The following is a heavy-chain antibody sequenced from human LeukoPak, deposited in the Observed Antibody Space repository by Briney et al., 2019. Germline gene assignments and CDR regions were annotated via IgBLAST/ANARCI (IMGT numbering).Heavy chain of an antibody. CDR2: ISVNGVTT. Sequence: GGSLRLSCAASGFTFSSYAMSRVRQAPGEGLEWVSRISVNGVTTYYADSVKGRFTISRGNSKNTLYLQMNSLRAEDTAVYYCAKDSSGYYYVDDYYYYYYMDVWGKGTTVTVSS. CDR1: GFTFSSYA. D-gene: IGHD3-22*01. V-gene: IGHV3-23*01. J-gene: IGHJ6*03. CDR3: AKDSSGYYYVDDYYYYYYMDV.